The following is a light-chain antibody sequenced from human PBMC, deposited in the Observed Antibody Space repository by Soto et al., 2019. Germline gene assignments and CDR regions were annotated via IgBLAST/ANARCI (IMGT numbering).Light chain of an antibody. CDR1: SSDVGGYNY. CDR3: NSYAGSNIVV. V-gene: IGLV2-8*01. CDR2: EVS. Sequence: QSVLTQPPSASGSPGQSVTISCTGTSSDVGGYNYVSWYQQCPGKAPKLMIYEVSKRPSGVPDRFSGSKSGNTASLTVSGLQAEDEADYYCNSYAGSNIVVFGGGTKVTVL. J-gene: IGLJ2*01.